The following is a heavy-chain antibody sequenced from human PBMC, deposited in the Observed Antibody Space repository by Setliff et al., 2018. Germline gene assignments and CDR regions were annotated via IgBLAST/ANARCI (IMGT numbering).Heavy chain of an antibody. CDR1: GGSISSSSYY. V-gene: IGHV4-39*01. CDR3: ASPGIAAGTRRHPDY. Sequence: SATLSLTCTVSGGSISSSSYYWGWIRQPPGKRLEWIGSIYYSGSTYYNPSLKSRVTISVDTSKNQFSLKLSSVTAADTAVYYCASPGIAAGTRRHPDYWGQGTLVTVSS. CDR2: IYYSGST. J-gene: IGHJ4*02. D-gene: IGHD6-13*01.